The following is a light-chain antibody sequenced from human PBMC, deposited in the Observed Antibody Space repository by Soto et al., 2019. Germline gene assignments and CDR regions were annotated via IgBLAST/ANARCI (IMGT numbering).Light chain of an antibody. CDR1: QSISSF. CDR3: QQSYSTPWT. V-gene: IGKV1-39*01. CDR2: AAS. Sequence: DIQMTQSPSSLSASVGDRVTITCRASQSISSFLNWYQQKPGKAPKLLISAASNLQSEVPSRFSGSGSGADFTLTISSLQPEDFATYYCQQSYSTPWTFGQGTKV. J-gene: IGKJ1*01.